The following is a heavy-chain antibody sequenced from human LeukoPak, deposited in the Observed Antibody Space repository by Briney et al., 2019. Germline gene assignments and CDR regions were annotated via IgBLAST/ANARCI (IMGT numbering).Heavy chain of an antibody. D-gene: IGHD6-13*01. CDR2: ISGSGGST. CDR3: AKDWSAIAAAGLFDY. J-gene: IGHJ4*02. CDR1: GFTFDDYA. V-gene: IGHV3-23*01. Sequence: GGSLRLSCAASGFTFDDYAMHWVRQAPGKGLEWVSAISGSGGSTYYADSVKGRFTISRDNSKNTLYLQMNSLRAEDTAVYYCAKDWSAIAAAGLFDYWGQGTLVTVSS.